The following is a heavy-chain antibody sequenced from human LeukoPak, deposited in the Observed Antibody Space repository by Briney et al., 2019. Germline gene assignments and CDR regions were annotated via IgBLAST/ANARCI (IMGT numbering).Heavy chain of an antibody. J-gene: IGHJ4*02. V-gene: IGHV1-2*06. CDR2: INPNSGGT. CDR1: GYTLTGFY. D-gene: IGHD6-13*01. CDR3: ARALYSSSWSLDY. Sequence: ASVKVSCKASGYTLTGFYTHWVRQAPGQGLEWMGRINPNSGGTNYAQKFQGGVTLTRDTSISTAYMELSRLTSDDTAVYYCARALYSSSWSLDYWGQGTLVTVSS.